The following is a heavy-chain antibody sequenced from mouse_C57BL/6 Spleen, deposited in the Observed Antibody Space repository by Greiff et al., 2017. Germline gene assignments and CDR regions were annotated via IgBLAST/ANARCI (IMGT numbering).Heavy chain of an antibody. CDR2: IYPGDGDT. V-gene: IGHV1-82*01. D-gene: IGHD4-1*01. Sequence: QVQLQQSGPELVKPGASVKISCKASGYAFSSSWMNWVKQRPGQGLEWIGRIYPGDGDTNYNGKFKGKATLTADKSSSTAYMQLSSLTSEDSAVYFCARWALTGYFDYWGQGTTLTVSS. J-gene: IGHJ2*01. CDR3: ARWALTGYFDY. CDR1: GYAFSSSW.